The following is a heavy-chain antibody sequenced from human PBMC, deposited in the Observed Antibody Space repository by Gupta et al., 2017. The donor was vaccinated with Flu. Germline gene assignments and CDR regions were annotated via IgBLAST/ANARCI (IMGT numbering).Heavy chain of an antibody. CDR1: GFGSNIYE. V-gene: IGHV3-48*03. CDR2: ISSSGSTI. Sequence: EVQLVESGGGLVQPGGSLRLSCAAPGFGSNIYEMNWVRQAPGKGLEWVSYISSSGSTIYYADSVEGRFTVSRDNAKNSLYLQMDSLRGEDTAVYYCARSSYYYNGMDVWGQGTTVTVSS. CDR3: ARSSYYYNGMDV. J-gene: IGHJ6*02.